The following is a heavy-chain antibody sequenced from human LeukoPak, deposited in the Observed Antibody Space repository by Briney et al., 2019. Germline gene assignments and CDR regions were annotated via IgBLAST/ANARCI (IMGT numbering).Heavy chain of an antibody. CDR3: TTARGSYIIDY. D-gene: IGHD1-26*01. CDR2: IKSKTDGGTT. V-gene: IGHV3-15*01. Sequence: GGSLRLSCAAPGFTFSNAWMSWVRQAPGKGLEWVGRIKSKTDGGTTDYAAPVKGRFTISREDSKNTLYLQMNSLKTEDTAVYYCTTARGSYIIDYWGQGTLVTVSS. J-gene: IGHJ4*02. CDR1: GFTFSNAW.